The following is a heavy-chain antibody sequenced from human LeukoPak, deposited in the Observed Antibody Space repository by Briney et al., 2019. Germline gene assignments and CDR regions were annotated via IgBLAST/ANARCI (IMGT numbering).Heavy chain of an antibody. CDR1: GGSISSYY. D-gene: IGHD3-10*01. CDR2: ISYTGST. CDR3: ARTAKYYYGSETYYFFDY. V-gene: IGHV4-59*01. Sequence: SETLSLTCTVSGGSISSYYWSWLRQPPGKGLEGIGYISYTGSTTYNSSLKSRVTISLDTSQNQFSLKLTSVTPADTAVYYCARTAKYYYGSETYYFFDYWGQGTLVTVSS. J-gene: IGHJ4*02.